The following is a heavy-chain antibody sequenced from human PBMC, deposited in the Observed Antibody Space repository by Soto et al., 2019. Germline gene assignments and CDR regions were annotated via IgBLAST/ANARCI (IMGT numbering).Heavy chain of an antibody. D-gene: IGHD3-3*01. V-gene: IGHV3-23*01. CDR3: AKCLARPTIFGVVIKGFDH. CDR1: GFIFSNYP. Sequence: EVQLLESGGGLVPPGGSLRLSCGASGFIFSNYPMTWVRQSPGKGLEWVSTIGGSGYDIYYADSVKGRFTISRDNSTTMLLRQMNSLRPEDTAVYYCAKCLARPTIFGVVIKGFDHWGQGTLVTVSS. CDR2: IGGSGYDI. J-gene: IGHJ5*02.